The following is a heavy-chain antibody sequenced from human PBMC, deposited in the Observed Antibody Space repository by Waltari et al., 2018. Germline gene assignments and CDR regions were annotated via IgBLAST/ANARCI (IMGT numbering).Heavy chain of an antibody. V-gene: IGHV3-30-3*01. J-gene: IGHJ4*02. CDR3: AREESGLDY. CDR1: GFTFSSYA. Sequence: VQLLESGGGLVQPGGSLRLSCAASGFTFSSYAMSWVRQAPGKGLEWVAVISYDGSNKYYADSVKGRFTISRDNSKNTLYLQMNSLRAEDTAVYYCAREESGLDYWGQGTLVTVSS. CDR2: ISYDGSNK.